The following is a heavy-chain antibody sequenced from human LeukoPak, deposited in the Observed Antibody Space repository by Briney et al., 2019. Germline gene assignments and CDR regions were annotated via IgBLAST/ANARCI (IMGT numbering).Heavy chain of an antibody. D-gene: IGHD2-8*01. V-gene: IGHV3-21*01. Sequence: GGSLILSCAASGFTFSSYSMNWVRQAPGKGLEWVSSISSSSSYIYYADSVKGRFTISRDNAKNSLYLQMNSLRAEDTAVYYCARDLGYCTNGVCLYFDYLVRGTLVTVSS. CDR1: GFTFSSYS. CDR3: ARDLGYCTNGVCLYFDY. J-gene: IGHJ4*02. CDR2: ISSSSSYI.